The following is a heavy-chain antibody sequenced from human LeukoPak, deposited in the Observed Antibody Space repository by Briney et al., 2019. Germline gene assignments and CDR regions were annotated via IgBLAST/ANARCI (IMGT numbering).Heavy chain of an antibody. D-gene: IGHD2-15*01. V-gene: IGHV4-4*02. CDR2: IYHSGST. J-gene: IGHJ4*02. CDR3: ARDLGCSGGSCYEGDY. CDR1: VGSISSSNW. Sequence: SGTLSLTCAVSVGSISSSNWWSWVRQPPGKGLEWIGEIYHSGSTNYNPSLKSRVTISVDKSKNQFSLKLSSVTAADTAVYYCARDLGCSGGSCYEGDYWGQGTLVTVSS.